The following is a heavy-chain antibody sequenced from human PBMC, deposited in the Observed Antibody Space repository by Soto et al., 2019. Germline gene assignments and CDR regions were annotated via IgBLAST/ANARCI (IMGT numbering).Heavy chain of an antibody. CDR3: ARAMEGSSGWYAYYYYGMDV. V-gene: IGHV1-69*13. CDR2: IIPIFGTA. Sequence: VASVKVSCKASGGTFSSYAISWVRQAPGQGLEWMGGIIPIFGTANYAQKFQGRVTITADESTSTAYMELSSLRSEDTAVYYCARAMEGSSGWYAYYYYGMDVWGQGTTVTVSS. CDR1: GGTFSSYA. D-gene: IGHD6-19*01. J-gene: IGHJ6*02.